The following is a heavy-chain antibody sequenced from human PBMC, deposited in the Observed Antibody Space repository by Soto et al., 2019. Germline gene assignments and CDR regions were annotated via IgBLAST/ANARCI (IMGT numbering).Heavy chain of an antibody. CDR2: IGAIVYNDAT. D-gene: IGHD1-26*01. CDR1: GFTLDNHA. CDR3: ARGTKGAGGWYFDI. J-gene: IGHJ2*01. Sequence: QLQVVQSEVEVKRPGASVRISCKASGFTLDNHAMTWVRQAPGKGLEWMGWIGAIVYNDATNNARKFQGRLTMARDTSPNTVYMDLSRLRSDDTAVYYCARGTKGAGGWYFDIWGRGTLVVVSS. V-gene: IGHV1-18*01.